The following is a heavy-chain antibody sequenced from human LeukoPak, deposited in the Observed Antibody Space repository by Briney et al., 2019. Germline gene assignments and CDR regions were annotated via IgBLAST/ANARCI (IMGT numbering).Heavy chain of an antibody. CDR1: GGSIREYF. J-gene: IGHJ4*02. CDR2: IHDNGEF. Sequence: SEALSITFTLPGGSIREYFGSLIRPPAGEGLGWIGGIHDNGEFKHNPSLKSRVPMALDTSGNQVSLKLTSVTAADTAVYYCARAPSGCGGTCPSDHWGPGTLVTVSS. V-gene: IGHV4-4*07. CDR3: ARAPSGCGGTCPSDH. D-gene: IGHD2-15*01.